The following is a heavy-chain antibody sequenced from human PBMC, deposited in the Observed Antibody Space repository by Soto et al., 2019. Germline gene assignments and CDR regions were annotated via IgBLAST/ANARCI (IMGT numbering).Heavy chain of an antibody. CDR2: IYYSGST. Sequence: SETLSLTCTVSGGSISSYYWSWIRQPPGKGLEWIGYIYYSGSTNYNPSLKSRVTISVDTSKNQFSLKLSSVTAADTAVYYCARFGGYSSGRYNWFDPWGQGTLVTVSS. CDR1: GGSISSYY. CDR3: ARFGGYSSGRYNWFDP. D-gene: IGHD6-19*01. V-gene: IGHV4-59*01. J-gene: IGHJ5*02.